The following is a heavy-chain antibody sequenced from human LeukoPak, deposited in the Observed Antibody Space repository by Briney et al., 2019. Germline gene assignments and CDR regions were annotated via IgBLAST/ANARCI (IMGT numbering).Heavy chain of an antibody. CDR3: ARDRKRASQQQAFDY. Sequence: PGGSLRLSCAASGFTFSSYEMNWVRQAPGKGREWVSYISSSGSTIYYADSVKGRFTISRDNAKNSLYLQMNSLRAEDTAVYYCARDRKRASQQQAFDYWGQGTLVTVSS. CDR2: ISSSGSTI. V-gene: IGHV3-48*03. J-gene: IGHJ4*02. D-gene: IGHD6-13*01. CDR1: GFTFSSYE.